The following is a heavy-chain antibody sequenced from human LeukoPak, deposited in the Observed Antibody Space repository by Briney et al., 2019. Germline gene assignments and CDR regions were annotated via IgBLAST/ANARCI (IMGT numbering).Heavy chain of an antibody. Sequence: PSETLSLTCTVSGGSISSSSYYWGWIRQPPGKGLEWIGTIYYSGSTYYNPSLKGRVTISVDTSENQFSLKLSSVTAADTAVYYCARSPSAVAGRSYWYFDLWGRGTLVTVSS. CDR2: IYYSGST. V-gene: IGHV4-39*07. CDR1: GGSISSSSYY. J-gene: IGHJ2*01. CDR3: ARSPSAVAGRSYWYFDL. D-gene: IGHD6-19*01.